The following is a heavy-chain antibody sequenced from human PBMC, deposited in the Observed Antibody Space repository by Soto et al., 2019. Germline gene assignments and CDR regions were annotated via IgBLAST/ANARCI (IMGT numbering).Heavy chain of an antibody. J-gene: IGHJ4*02. D-gene: IGHD5-12*01. CDR1: GFTFSSYG. V-gene: IGHV3-33*01. Sequence: GGSLRLSCAASGFTFSSYGMHWVRQAPGKGLEWVAVIWYDGSNKYYADSVKGRFTISRDNSKNTLYLQMNSLRAEDTAVYYCARVGRGYSGYDSYWGQGTLVTVSS. CDR3: ARVGRGYSGYDSY. CDR2: IWYDGSNK.